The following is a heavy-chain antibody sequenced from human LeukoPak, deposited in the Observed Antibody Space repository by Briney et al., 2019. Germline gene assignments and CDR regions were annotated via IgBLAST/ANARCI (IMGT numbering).Heavy chain of an antibody. Sequence: SETLSLTCTVSGDSIFSYYWSWIRQPPGKGLEWIGYIFYSGSNNYNPSLKSRVTMSVDTSKNQFSLKLDSVTAADTAVYFCARDYYDSTGVAFDIWGQGTMVTVSS. CDR2: IFYSGSN. J-gene: IGHJ3*02. CDR3: ARDYYDSTGVAFDI. CDR1: GDSIFSYY. V-gene: IGHV4-59*01. D-gene: IGHD3-22*01.